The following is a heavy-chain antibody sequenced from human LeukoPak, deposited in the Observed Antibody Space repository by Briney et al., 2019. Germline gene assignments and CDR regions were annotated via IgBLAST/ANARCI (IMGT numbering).Heavy chain of an antibody. V-gene: IGHV3-73*01. Sequence: GGSLTLSCAASGFTFSGSAMHWVRQASGKGLEWVGRIRSKANSYATAYAASVKGRFTISRDDSKNTAYLQMNSLKTEDTAVYYCTRAYYYDLPTWGQGTLVTVSS. D-gene: IGHD3-22*01. J-gene: IGHJ5*02. CDR2: IRSKANSYAT. CDR3: TRAYYYDLPT. CDR1: GFTFSGSA.